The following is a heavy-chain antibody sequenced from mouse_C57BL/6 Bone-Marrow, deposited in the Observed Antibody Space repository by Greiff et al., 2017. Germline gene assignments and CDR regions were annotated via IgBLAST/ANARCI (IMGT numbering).Heavy chain of an antibody. J-gene: IGHJ2*01. D-gene: IGHD2-3*01. CDR2: ISYDGSN. CDR1: GYSITSGYY. Sequence: EVKLLESGPGLVKPSQSLSLTCSVTGYSITSGYYWNWIRQFPGNKLEWMGYISYDGSNNYNPSLKNRISITRDTSKNQFFLKLNSVTTEDTATYYCAREGNGYLRSDYFDYWGQGTTLTVSS. V-gene: IGHV3-6*01. CDR3: AREGNGYLRSDYFDY.